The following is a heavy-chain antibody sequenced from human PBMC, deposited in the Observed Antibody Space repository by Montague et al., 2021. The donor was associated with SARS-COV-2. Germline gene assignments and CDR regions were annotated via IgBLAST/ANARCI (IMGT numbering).Heavy chain of an antibody. CDR2: ISTSRSYI. Sequence: SLRLSCAASGFTFSSYSMNWVRQAPGKGLEWVSSISTSRSYIYYADSVKGRFTISRDNAKNSLYLQMNSLRAEDTAVYYCANLYSYGYWGQGTLVTVSS. J-gene: IGHJ4*02. CDR3: ANLYSYGY. CDR1: GFTFSSYS. V-gene: IGHV3-21*01. D-gene: IGHD5-18*01.